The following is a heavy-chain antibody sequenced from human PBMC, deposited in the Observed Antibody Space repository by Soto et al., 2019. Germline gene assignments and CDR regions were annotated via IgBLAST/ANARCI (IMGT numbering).Heavy chain of an antibody. CDR2: ISLDGGST. Sequence: EVQLVESGGVVVQPGGSLRLSCAASGFTFDDYIMHWVRQAPGKGLEWVSLISLDGGSTYYADSVKGRFTISRDNSKNSLYLQMNSLRTEDTALYYCAKDIIRKAVVVTAPGDYWGQGTLVTVSS. J-gene: IGHJ4*02. CDR1: GFTFDDYI. D-gene: IGHD2-21*02. V-gene: IGHV3-43*01. CDR3: AKDIIRKAVVVTAPGDY.